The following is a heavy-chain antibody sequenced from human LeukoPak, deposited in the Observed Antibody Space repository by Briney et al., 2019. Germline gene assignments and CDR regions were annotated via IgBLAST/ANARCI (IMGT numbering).Heavy chain of an antibody. CDR3: AKDLAEMEWPSDPNWFDP. J-gene: IGHJ5*02. CDR2: ISAYNGNT. Sequence: ASVKVSCKASGYTFTSYGISWVRQAPGQGLEWMGWISAYNGNTNYAQKLQGRVTMTTDTSTSTAYMELRSLRSDDTAVYYCAKDLAEMEWPSDPNWFDPWGQGTLVTVSS. CDR1: GYTFTSYG. D-gene: IGHD3-3*01. V-gene: IGHV1-18*01.